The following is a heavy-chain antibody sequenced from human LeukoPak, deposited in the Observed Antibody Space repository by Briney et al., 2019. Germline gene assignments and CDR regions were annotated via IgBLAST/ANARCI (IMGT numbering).Heavy chain of an antibody. D-gene: IGHD4-17*01. J-gene: IGHJ3*02. Sequence: SETLSLTCTVSGGYISSYSWSWIRQPPGKGLEWIGYMYSRGSTNDNPSLKSRVTISRDTSKNQLSLRVTSVTAADTALYYCARHYLYGDPPAFDIWGQGTMVTVSS. CDR3: ARHYLYGDPPAFDI. CDR1: GGYISSYS. CDR2: MYSRGST. V-gene: IGHV4-59*08.